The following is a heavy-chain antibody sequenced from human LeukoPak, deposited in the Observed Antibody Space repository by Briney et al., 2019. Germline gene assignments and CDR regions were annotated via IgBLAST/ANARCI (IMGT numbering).Heavy chain of an antibody. CDR3: ARGLYYYDSSGYKRKDDAFDI. Sequence: SSETLSLTCAVYGGSFSGYYWSWIRQPPGKGLEWIGEINHSGSTNYNPSLKSRVTISVDTSKNQFSLKLSSVPAADTAVYYCARGLYYYDSSGYKRKDDAFDIWGQGTMVTVSS. V-gene: IGHV4-34*01. J-gene: IGHJ3*02. CDR2: INHSGST. D-gene: IGHD3-22*01. CDR1: GGSFSGYY.